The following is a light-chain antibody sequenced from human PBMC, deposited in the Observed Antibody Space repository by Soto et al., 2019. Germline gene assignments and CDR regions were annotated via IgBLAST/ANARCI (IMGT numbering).Light chain of an antibody. V-gene: IGKV4-1*01. CDR3: QQYYSTPPWT. Sequence: DIVMTQSPDSLAVSLGERATINCKSSQSVLYSSNNKNYLAWYQQKPGQPPKLVIYWASTRESGVPDRFSGSGSVTDFTLTISSLQAEDVAVYYCQQYYSTPPWTFGQGTKVEIK. CDR2: WAS. J-gene: IGKJ1*01. CDR1: QSVLYSSNNKNY.